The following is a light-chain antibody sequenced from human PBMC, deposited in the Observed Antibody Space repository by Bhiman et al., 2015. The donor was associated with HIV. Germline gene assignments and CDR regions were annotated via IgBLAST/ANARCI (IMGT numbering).Light chain of an antibody. V-gene: IGLV3-1*01. CDR3: QAWDSSTVV. CDR2: SDS. J-gene: IGLJ2*01. CDR1: KLGDKY. Sequence: SYELTQPPSVSVSPGQTASITCSGDKLGDKYACWYQQKPGQAPVLVIYSDSDRPSGIPERFSGSNSGNTATLTISGTQAMDEADYYCQAWDSSTVVFGGGTKLTVL.